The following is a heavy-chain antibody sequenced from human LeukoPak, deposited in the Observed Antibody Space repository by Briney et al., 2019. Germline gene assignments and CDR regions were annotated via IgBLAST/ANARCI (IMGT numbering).Heavy chain of an antibody. CDR1: GYSFTSYW. Sequence: GESLKISCKGSGYSFTSYWISWVRQMPGKGLEWMGRIDPSDSYTNYSPSFQGHVTISADKSISTAYLQWSSLKASDTAMYYCASGGISYGQLHDYWGQGTLVTVSS. D-gene: IGHD5-18*01. CDR3: ASGGISYGQLHDY. J-gene: IGHJ4*02. V-gene: IGHV5-10-1*01. CDR2: IDPSDSYT.